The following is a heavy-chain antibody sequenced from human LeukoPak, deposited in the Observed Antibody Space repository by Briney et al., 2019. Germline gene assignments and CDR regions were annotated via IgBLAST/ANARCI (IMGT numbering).Heavy chain of an antibody. D-gene: IGHD4-17*01. CDR1: GFTFSSYA. CDR2: ISSNGVST. CDR3: ARGGPYGDYARHFDY. J-gene: IGHJ4*02. V-gene: IGHV3-64*01. Sequence: GGSLRLSCAASGFTFSSYAMHWVRQAPGKGLEYVSAISSNGVSTYYANSVRGRFTISRDNSKNTLYLQMGSLRAEDMAVYYCARGGPYGDYARHFDYWGQGTLVTVSS.